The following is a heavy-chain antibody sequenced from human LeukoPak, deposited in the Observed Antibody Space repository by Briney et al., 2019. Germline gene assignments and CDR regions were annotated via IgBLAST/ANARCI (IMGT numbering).Heavy chain of an antibody. CDR3: ARDRGGYGESYFDY. J-gene: IGHJ4*02. CDR1: GFTFSSYA. V-gene: IGHV3-30-3*01. D-gene: IGHD4-17*01. CDR2: ISYDGSNK. Sequence: GGSLRLSCAASGFTFSSYAMDWVRQAPGKGLEWVAVISYDGSNKCYADSVKGRFTISSDISKNTLYLQMSSLRAEDTAVYYCARDRGGYGESYFDYWGQGTLVTVSS.